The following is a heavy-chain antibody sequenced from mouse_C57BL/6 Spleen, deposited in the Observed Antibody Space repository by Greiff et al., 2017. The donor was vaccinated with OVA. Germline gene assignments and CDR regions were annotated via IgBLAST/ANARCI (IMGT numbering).Heavy chain of an antibody. CDR3: ARRRDSNYHYAMDY. J-gene: IGHJ4*01. Sequence: EVKLVESGGGLVKPGGSLKLSCAASGFTFSDYGMHWVRQAPEKGLEWVAYISSGSSTIYYADTVQGRFTISRDNAKNTLFLQMTSLRSEDTAMYYGARRRDSNYHYAMDYWGQGTSVTVSA. CDR2: ISSGSSTI. D-gene: IGHD2-5*01. CDR1: GFTFSDYG. V-gene: IGHV5-17*01.